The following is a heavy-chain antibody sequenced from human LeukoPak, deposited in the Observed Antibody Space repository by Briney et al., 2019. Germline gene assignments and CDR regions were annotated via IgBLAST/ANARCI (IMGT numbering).Heavy chain of an antibody. J-gene: IGHJ4*02. CDR3: AHKIEAGDYFDY. CDR1: GFSLRTRGGG. Sequence: SGPTLVKPAQTLTLTCTFSGFSLRTRGGGVGWIRQPPGKALEWLSLIYWDDDKRYSPTLKSRRTITKDNSKTQEVLTMTNMDPVDTAAYYCAHKIEAGDYFDYWGQGTLVTVSS. D-gene: IGHD3-10*01. V-gene: IGHV2-5*02. CDR2: IYWDDDK.